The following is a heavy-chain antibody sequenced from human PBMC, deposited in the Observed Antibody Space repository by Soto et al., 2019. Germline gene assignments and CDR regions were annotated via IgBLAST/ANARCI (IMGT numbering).Heavy chain of an antibody. Sequence: SETLSLTCTVSGGSISSYYWSWIRQPPGKGLEWIGYIYYIGSTNYNPSLKSRVTISVDTSKNQFSLKLSSVTAADTAVYYCARGQRFSDWFDPWGQGTLVTVSS. J-gene: IGHJ5*02. CDR2: IYYIGST. D-gene: IGHD3-3*01. V-gene: IGHV4-59*01. CDR3: ARGQRFSDWFDP. CDR1: GGSISSYY.